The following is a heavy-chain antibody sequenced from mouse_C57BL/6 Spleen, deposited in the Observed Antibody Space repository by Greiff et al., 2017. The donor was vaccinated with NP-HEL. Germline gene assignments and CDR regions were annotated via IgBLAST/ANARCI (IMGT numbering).Heavy chain of an antibody. CDR2: IDPETGGT. V-gene: IGHV1-15*01. CDR3: TRSITTVVAPDYFDY. J-gene: IGHJ2*01. CDR1: GYTFTDYE. Sequence: QVQLKESGAELVRPGASVTLSCKASGYTFTDYEMHWVKQTPVHGLEWIGAIDPETGGTAYNQKFKGKAILTADKSSSTAYMELRSLTSEDSAVYYCTRSITTVVAPDYFDYGGQGTTLTVSS. D-gene: IGHD1-1*01.